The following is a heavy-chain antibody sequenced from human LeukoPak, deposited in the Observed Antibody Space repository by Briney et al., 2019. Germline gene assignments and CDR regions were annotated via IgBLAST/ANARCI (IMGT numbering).Heavy chain of an antibody. Sequence: GRSLRLSCAASGFTFSNYGLHWVRQAPGKGLEWVAVISYDGGNKHYVDSVKGRFSISRDNSKNTLYLQVNSLRAEDTAVYYCARVSQWLPDYWGQGTLVTVSS. CDR3: ARVSQWLPDY. CDR1: GFTFSNYG. CDR2: ISYDGGNK. J-gene: IGHJ4*02. V-gene: IGHV3-30*03. D-gene: IGHD6-19*01.